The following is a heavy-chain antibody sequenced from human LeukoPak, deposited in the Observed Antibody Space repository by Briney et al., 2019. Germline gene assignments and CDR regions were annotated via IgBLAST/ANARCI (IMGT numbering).Heavy chain of an antibody. J-gene: IGHJ4*02. V-gene: IGHV1-2*06. Sequence: AASVKVSCKASGYSFTDYYMHWVRQAPGQGLEWMGRINPKRGGTNYAQKFQGRVTLTRDTSISTAHMELSRLTSDDTAVYYCALLWFGELWTKDYWGQGTLVTVSS. CDR3: ALLWFGELWTKDY. CDR2: INPKRGGT. D-gene: IGHD3-10*01. CDR1: GYSFTDYY.